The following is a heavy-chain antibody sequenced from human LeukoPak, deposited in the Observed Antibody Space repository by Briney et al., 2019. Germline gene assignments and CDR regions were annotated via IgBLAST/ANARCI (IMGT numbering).Heavy chain of an antibody. CDR2: MNPNSGNT. Sequence: ASVKVSCKASGYTFTSYDINWVRQATGQGLEWMGWMNPNSGNTGYAQKFQGRVTITRNTSISTAYMELRSLRSDDTAVYYCALIGFGELLLDYWGQGTLVTVSS. CDR1: GYTFTSYD. D-gene: IGHD3-10*01. CDR3: ALIGFGELLLDY. J-gene: IGHJ4*02. V-gene: IGHV1-8*03.